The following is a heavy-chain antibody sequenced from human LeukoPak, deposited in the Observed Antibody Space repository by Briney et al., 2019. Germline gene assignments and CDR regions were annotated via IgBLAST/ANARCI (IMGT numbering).Heavy chain of an antibody. D-gene: IGHD3-22*01. Sequence: GGSLRLSCAASGFTFSSYGMHWVRQAPGKGLEWVAVISYDGSNKYYADSVKGRFIISRDISKNTLYLQMNSLRAEDSALYYCARGGRGSAAVVAPRSFDIWGQGTMVTVSS. CDR1: GFTFSSYG. V-gene: IGHV3-30*03. J-gene: IGHJ3*02. CDR3: ARGGRGSAAVVAPRSFDI. CDR2: ISYDGSNK.